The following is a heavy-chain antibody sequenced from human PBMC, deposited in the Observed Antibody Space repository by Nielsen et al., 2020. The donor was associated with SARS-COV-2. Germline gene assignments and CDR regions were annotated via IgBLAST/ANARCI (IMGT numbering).Heavy chain of an antibody. CDR1: GYTFTSYG. Sequence: ASVKVSCKASGYTFTSYGISWVRQAPGQGLEWMGWISAYNGNTNYAQKLQGRVTMTTDTSTSTAYMELRSLRSDDTAVYYCARDISGYVPYGMDVWGQGTTVTVSS. V-gene: IGHV1-18*01. CDR2: ISAYNGNT. CDR3: ARDISGYVPYGMDV. J-gene: IGHJ6*02. D-gene: IGHD5-12*01.